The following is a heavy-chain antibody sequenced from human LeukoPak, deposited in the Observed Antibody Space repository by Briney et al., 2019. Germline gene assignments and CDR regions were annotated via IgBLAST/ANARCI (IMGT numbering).Heavy chain of an antibody. CDR3: ARPLVTTVAGTYYFDY. V-gene: IGHV3-30*02. CDR1: GFRFSSYG. J-gene: IGHJ4*02. Sequence: GGSLRLSCAASGFRFSSYGKHWVRQAPGKGLGWVSFIRYDESRTFYGDSVKGRFINSRDDSKNTVYLHMHSLRTEDTAVYYCARPLVTTVAGTYYFDYWGQGTLVTVSS. D-gene: IGHD6-19*01. CDR2: IRYDESRT.